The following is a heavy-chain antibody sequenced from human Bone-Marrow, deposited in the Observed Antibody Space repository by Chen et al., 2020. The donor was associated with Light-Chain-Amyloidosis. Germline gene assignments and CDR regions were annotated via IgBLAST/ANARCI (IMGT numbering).Heavy chain of an antibody. Sequence: QVQLVQSGAEVKKPGAPVRVSCKTSGTTLNGFFLHWMRQAPGQGFEWLGWINPNSGDTNYAQNFQGRVTMTRDMSINTAYMGLTSLRSDDTAVYYCAIVGPIALMLYTDAYYYYGMDVWGQGTTVTVSS. CDR1: GTTLNGFF. CDR2: INPNSGDT. V-gene: IGHV1-2*02. CDR3: AIVGPIALMLYTDAYYYYGMDV. J-gene: IGHJ6*02. D-gene: IGHD2-8*01.